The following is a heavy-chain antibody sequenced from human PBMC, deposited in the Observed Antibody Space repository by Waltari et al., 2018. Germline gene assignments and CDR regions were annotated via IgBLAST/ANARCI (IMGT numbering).Heavy chain of an antibody. D-gene: IGHD2-15*01. Sequence: QLQLQESGPGLVKPSGTLSLSCAVSGDSVSNYYWWSWVRQPPQKGLEWIGQVHGSGITNYNPSFASRVTVSLDTSDNQFSLKVTSATTADTAVYYCARDRGRGLYLDTWGPGTLVTVSP. CDR2: VHGSGIT. CDR1: GDSVSNYYW. CDR3: ARDRGRGLYLDT. V-gene: IGHV4-4*02. J-gene: IGHJ5*02.